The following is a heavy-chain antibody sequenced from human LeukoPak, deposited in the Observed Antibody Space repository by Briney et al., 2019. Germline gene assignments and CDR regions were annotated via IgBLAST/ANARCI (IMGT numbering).Heavy chain of an antibody. CDR1: GFTFDDYA. CDR2: ISWNSGSI. D-gene: IGHD3-3*01. J-gene: IGHJ4*02. V-gene: IGHV3-9*01. CDR3: ARDPGFSVAR. Sequence: GRSLRLSCAASGFTFDDYAMHWVRQAPGKGLEWVSGISWNSGSIGYADSVKGRFTISRDNAKNSLYLQMNSLRAEDTAVYYCARDPGFSVARWGQGSLVFVSS.